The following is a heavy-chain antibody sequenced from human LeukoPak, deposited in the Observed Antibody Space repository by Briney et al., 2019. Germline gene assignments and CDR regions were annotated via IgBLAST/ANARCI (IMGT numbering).Heavy chain of an antibody. CDR2: ISSSSSTI. CDR3: AKLRHSSGWTDY. D-gene: IGHD6-19*01. V-gene: IGHV3-48*01. CDR1: GFTFSSYS. J-gene: IGHJ4*02. Sequence: GGSLRLSCAASGFTFSSYSMNWVRQAPGKGLEWVSYISSSSSTIYYADSVKGRFTTSRDNSKNTLYLQMNSLRAEDTAVYYCAKLRHSSGWTDYWGQGTLVTVSS.